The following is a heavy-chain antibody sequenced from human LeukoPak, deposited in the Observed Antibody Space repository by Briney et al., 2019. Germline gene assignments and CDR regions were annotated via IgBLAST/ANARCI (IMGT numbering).Heavy chain of an antibody. V-gene: IGHV1-58*02. J-gene: IGHJ3*02. CDR2: IVVGSGNT. D-gene: IGHD1-26*01. Sequence: ASVNVSCKASGFTFTSSAMQWVRQARGQRLEWIGWIVVGSGNTNYAQKFQERVTITRDMSTSTAYMELSSLRSEDTAVYYCAADRHSGSYFAFDIWGQGTMVTVSS. CDR3: AADRHSGSYFAFDI. CDR1: GFTFTSSA.